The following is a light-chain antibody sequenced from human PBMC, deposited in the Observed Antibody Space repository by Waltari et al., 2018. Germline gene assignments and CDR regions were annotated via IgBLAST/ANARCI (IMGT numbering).Light chain of an antibody. CDR3: SSYAGSNNLV. Sequence: QSALTQPPSASGSPGQSVTISCTGTSSDVGGYNYVSWYQQHPGQAPKLMISEVTKRPSGVPERFSGSKSGNTASLTVSGLQAEDEADYYCSSYAGSNNLVFGGGTKLTVL. J-gene: IGLJ2*01. V-gene: IGLV2-8*01. CDR2: EVT. CDR1: SSDVGGYNY.